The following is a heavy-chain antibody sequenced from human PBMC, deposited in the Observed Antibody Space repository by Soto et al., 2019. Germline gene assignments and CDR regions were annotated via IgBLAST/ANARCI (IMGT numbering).Heavy chain of an antibody. CDR3: ARGRPLSGSYYYFDY. Sequence: WVRQPPGKGLEWIGEIYHSGSTNYNPSLKSRVTISVDKSKNQFSLKLSSVTAADTAVYYCARGRPLSGSYYYFDYWGQGTLVTVSS. CDR2: IYHSGST. V-gene: IGHV4-4*02. J-gene: IGHJ4*02. D-gene: IGHD1-26*01.